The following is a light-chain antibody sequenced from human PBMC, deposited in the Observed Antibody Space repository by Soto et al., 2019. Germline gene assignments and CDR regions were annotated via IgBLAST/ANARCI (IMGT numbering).Light chain of an antibody. V-gene: IGKV1-5*03. CDR2: KAS. CDR3: QQYNNFPLT. CDR1: QSFSTW. J-gene: IGKJ4*01. Sequence: DIQMTQSPSTLSASVGDRVTITCRASQSFSTWLAWYQQKPGKAPKLLIYKASSLESGVPSRFSGSGSGTEFTLTISSLQPDDFATYYCQQYNNFPLTFGGGTKVEIK.